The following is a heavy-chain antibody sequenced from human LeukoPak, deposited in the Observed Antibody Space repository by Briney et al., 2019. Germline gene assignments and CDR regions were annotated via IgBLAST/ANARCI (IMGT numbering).Heavy chain of an antibody. V-gene: IGHV4-34*01. Sequence: SETLSLTCAVYGGSFSGYYWSWIRQPPGKGLEWIGEINHSGSTNYNPSLKSRVTISVDASKNQFSLKLSSVTAADTAVYYCARTRGYCSSTSCRNFDYWGQGTLVTVSS. J-gene: IGHJ4*02. CDR2: INHSGST. D-gene: IGHD2-2*01. CDR1: GGSFSGYY. CDR3: ARTRGYCSSTSCRNFDY.